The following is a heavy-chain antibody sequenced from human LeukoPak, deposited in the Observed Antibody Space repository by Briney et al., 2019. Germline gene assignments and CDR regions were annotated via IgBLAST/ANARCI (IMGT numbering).Heavy chain of an antibody. D-gene: IGHD3-3*01. CDR2: INPNSGGT. CDR3: ARDTIFGVVNVNWFDP. J-gene: IGHJ5*02. Sequence: ASVKVSCKASGYTFTGYYMHWVRQAPGQGLEWMGWINPNSGGTNYAQKFQGKVTMTRDTSISTAYMELSRLRSDDTAVYYCARDTIFGVVNVNWFDPWGQGTLVTVSS. V-gene: IGHV1-2*02. CDR1: GYTFTGYY.